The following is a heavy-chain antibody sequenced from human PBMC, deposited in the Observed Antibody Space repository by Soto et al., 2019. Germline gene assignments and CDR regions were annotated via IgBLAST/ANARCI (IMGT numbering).Heavy chain of an antibody. CDR1: GFSFNSYW. CDR2: VTDNGGST. Sequence: GGSLRLSCAASGFSFNSYWMSWVRQAPGKGLEWVSTVTDNGGSTYYADSMKGRCTVSRDNSKSTLYLQIDSLRAEDTAIYYCATSFDWILLTPFYWGQGTLVTVSS. CDR3: ATSFDWILLTPFY. D-gene: IGHD3-9*01. V-gene: IGHV3-23*01. J-gene: IGHJ4*02.